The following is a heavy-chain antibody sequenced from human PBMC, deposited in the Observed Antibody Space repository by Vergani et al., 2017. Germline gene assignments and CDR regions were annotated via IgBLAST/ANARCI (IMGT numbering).Heavy chain of an antibody. D-gene: IGHD3-22*01. Sequence: VQLVESGGGLVKPGGSLRLSCAASGFPFSSYAMSWVRQAPGKGLEWVSAISGSGGSTYYADSVKGRYTISRDNSKNTLYLQMNSLRAEDTAVYYCAKGGYDSSGLTSNFDYWGQGTLVTVSS. CDR1: GFPFSSYA. J-gene: IGHJ4*02. CDR3: AKGGYDSSGLTSNFDY. CDR2: ISGSGGST. V-gene: IGHV3-23*04.